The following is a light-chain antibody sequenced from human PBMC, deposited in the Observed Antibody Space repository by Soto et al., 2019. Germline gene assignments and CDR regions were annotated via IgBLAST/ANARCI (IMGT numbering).Light chain of an antibody. CDR2: GAS. CDR1: QSIITY. V-gene: IGKV1-39*01. CDR3: QQAYSTPFP. Sequence: DIQMTQSPSSLSASVGDRVTITCRASQSIITYLNWYQQKPGKAPKLLIYGASTLPSGVPSRFSGSESGTDFTLTINSLQPEDFATYYCQQAYSTPFPFGQGTKLEI. J-gene: IGKJ2*01.